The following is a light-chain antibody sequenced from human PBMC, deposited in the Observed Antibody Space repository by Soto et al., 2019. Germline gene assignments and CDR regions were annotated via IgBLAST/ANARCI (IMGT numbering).Light chain of an antibody. CDR3: QQYNNWPPLT. Sequence: EIVMTQSPATLSVSPGERATLSCRASQSVSSNLAWYQQKPGQAPRLLIYGASTRATGIPARFSGSGSGTEFTLTISSLQSKDSAVYYCQQYNNWPPLTFGGGTKVEIK. V-gene: IGKV3-15*01. CDR1: QSVSSN. J-gene: IGKJ4*01. CDR2: GAS.